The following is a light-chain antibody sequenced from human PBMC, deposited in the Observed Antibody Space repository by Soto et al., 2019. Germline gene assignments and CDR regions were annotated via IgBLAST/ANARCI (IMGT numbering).Light chain of an antibody. CDR2: AAS. V-gene: IGKV3-15*01. Sequence: EIVMTQSPATLSLSPGERATLSCRASQSVNINLAWYQQRPGQAPRGLIYAASTRATGVPDRFSGSGSGTEFTLTISSLQPEDFAVHYCHQYNSWPYTFGQGTKVERK. J-gene: IGKJ2*01. CDR3: HQYNSWPYT. CDR1: QSVNIN.